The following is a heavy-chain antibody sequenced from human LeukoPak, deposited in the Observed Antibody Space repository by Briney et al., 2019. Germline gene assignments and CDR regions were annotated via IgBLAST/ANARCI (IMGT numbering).Heavy chain of an antibody. D-gene: IGHD6-13*01. V-gene: IGHV3-33*01. CDR3: ARYSSSWYRPYYYYGMDV. Sequence: GGSLRLSCAASGFTFSSYGMHWVRQAPGKGLEWVAGIWYDGSNKYYADSVKGRFTISRDNSKNTLYLQMNSLRAEDTAVYYCARYSSSWYRPYYYYGMDVWGQGTTVTVSS. CDR2: IWYDGSNK. J-gene: IGHJ6*02. CDR1: GFTFSSYG.